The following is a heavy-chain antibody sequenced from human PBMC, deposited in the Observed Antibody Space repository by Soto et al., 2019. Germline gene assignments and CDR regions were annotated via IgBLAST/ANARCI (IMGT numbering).Heavy chain of an antibody. CDR3: ARDKGRYDSGMDV. CDR2: AFYSGSA. J-gene: IGHJ6*02. D-gene: IGHD3-9*01. Sequence: QVQLQESGPGLVKPSETLSLTCTVSGGSINSYYWSWIRQPPGKGLEWIGYAFYSGSAKYNPSLKSRATISVDRSKTHFSLTLSSVTAADTAVYYCARDKGRYDSGMDVWGQGTTVTVSS. CDR1: GGSINSYY. V-gene: IGHV4-59*01.